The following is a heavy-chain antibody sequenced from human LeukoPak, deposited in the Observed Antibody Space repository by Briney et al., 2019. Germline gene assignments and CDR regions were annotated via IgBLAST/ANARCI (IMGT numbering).Heavy chain of an antibody. V-gene: IGHV1-18*01. CDR3: ARVITHCSSTSCYQYMDV. D-gene: IGHD2-2*01. CDR1: GGTFSSYG. CDR2: ISAYNGNT. Sequence: ASVKVSCKASGGTFSSYGISWVRQAPGQGLEWMGWISAYNGNTNYAQKLQGRVTMTTDTSTSTAYMELRSLRSDDTAVYYCARVITHCSSTSCYQYMDVWGKGTTVTVSS. J-gene: IGHJ6*03.